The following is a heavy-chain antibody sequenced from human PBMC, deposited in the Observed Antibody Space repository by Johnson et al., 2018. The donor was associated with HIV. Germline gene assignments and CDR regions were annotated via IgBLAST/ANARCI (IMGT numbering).Heavy chain of an antibody. V-gene: IGHV3-66*01. CDR3: AREEEWELTLVGVCACDS. CDR1: GFTFSDYY. D-gene: IGHD1-26*01. CDR2: IYSGGST. J-gene: IGHJ3*02. Sequence: VQLVESGGGVVRPGGSLRLSCAASGFTFSDYYMSWVRQAPGKGLEWVSVIYSGGSTYYADSVKGRFTISRDNSKNTLYLQMNSLRAEDTAVYYCAREEEWELTLVGVCACDSWGQGTMVTVSS.